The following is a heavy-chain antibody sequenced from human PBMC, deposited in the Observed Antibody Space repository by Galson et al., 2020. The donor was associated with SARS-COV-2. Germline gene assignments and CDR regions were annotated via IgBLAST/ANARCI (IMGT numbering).Heavy chain of an antibody. CDR1: GFTFSGHA. CDR3: ARDGQSSSGWAFDY. Sequence: GESLKISCAASGFTFSGHAMHWVRQAPGKGLEWVAQIFYDGSDKYYGDAVKGRFTISRDSSKNTVYLQMNNLRADDTAVYYCARDGQSSSGWAFDYWGQGTLLTVSS. D-gene: IGHD6-19*01. V-gene: IGHV3-33*01. CDR2: IFYDGSDK. J-gene: IGHJ4*02.